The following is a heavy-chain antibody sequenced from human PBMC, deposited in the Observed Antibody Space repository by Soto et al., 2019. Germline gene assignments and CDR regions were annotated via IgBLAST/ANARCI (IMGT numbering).Heavy chain of an antibody. CDR1: GYTFSRFY. J-gene: IGHJ4*01. CDR2: INPSGGST. CDR3: ARDETDVVVPAAIPNQIDN. D-gene: IGHD2-2*01. Sequence: ASVNVSCKASGYTFSRFYMHWVRQAPGQGLEWMGIINPSGGSTSYAQKLQGRVTMTRDTSTSTVYMELSSLRSEDTAVYYSARDETDVVVPAAIPNQIDNWGQ. V-gene: IGHV1-46*03.